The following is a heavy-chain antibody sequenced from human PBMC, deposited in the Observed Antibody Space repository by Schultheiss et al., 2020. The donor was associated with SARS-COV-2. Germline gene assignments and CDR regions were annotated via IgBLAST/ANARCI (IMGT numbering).Heavy chain of an antibody. CDR2: IIPIFGTA. CDR1: GGTFSSYA. V-gene: IGHV1-69*13. D-gene: IGHD3-22*01. CDR3: ARDYYDSSGYYYYYYGMDV. Sequence: SVKVSCKASGGTFSSYAISWVRQAPGQGLEWMGRIIPIFGTANYAQKFQGRVTITADESTSTAYMELRSLRSDDTAVYYCARDYYDSSGYYYYYYGMDVWGQGTTVTVSS. J-gene: IGHJ6*02.